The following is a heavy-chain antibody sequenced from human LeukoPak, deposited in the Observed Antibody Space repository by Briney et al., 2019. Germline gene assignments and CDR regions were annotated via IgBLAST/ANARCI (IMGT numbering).Heavy chain of an antibody. V-gene: IGHV3-11*01. Sequence: GGSLRLSCAASGFTFSDYYMSWIRQAPGKGLEWVSYISSSGSTIYYADSVKGRFTISRDNSKNTLYLQMNSLRAEDTAVYYCATDCSGGSCYDYWGQGTLVTVSS. CDR2: ISSSGSTI. J-gene: IGHJ4*02. CDR3: ATDCSGGSCYDY. D-gene: IGHD2-15*01. CDR1: GFTFSDYY.